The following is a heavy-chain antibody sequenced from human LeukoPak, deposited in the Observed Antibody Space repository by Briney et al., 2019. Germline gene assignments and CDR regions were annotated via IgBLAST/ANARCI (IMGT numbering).Heavy chain of an antibody. CDR3: ARGSGKYTGYFDY. CDR2: ISSSSSYI. V-gene: IGHV3-21*01. Sequence: KPGGSLRLSCAASGFTFSSYSMNWVRQAPGKGLEWVSSISSSSSYIYYADSVKGRFTISRDNAKNSLYLQMNSLRAEDTAVYYCARGSGKYTGYFDYWGQGTLVTVSS. CDR1: GFTFSSYS. J-gene: IGHJ4*02. D-gene: IGHD3-10*01.